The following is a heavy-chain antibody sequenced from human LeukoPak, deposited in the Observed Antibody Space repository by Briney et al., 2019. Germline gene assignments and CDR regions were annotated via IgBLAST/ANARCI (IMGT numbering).Heavy chain of an antibody. CDR3: ARGGSRRRYNWFDP. V-gene: IGHV3-13*01. J-gene: IGHJ5*02. CDR2: IGTAGDT. CDR1: GFTFXXXX. Sequence: ASGFTFXXXXXXXXXXXTGXXXXXVSAIGTAGDTYYPGSVKGRFTISRENAKNSLYLQMNSLRAGDTAVYYCARGGSRRRYNWFDPWGQGTLVTVSS.